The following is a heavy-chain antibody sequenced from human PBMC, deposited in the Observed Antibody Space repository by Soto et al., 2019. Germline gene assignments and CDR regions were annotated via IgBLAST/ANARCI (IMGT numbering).Heavy chain of an antibody. J-gene: IGHJ4*02. Sequence: GGSLRLSCAASGFTVSRNSVSWVRQAPGKGLEWVSYISDSSSSIYYADSVRGRFTISRDNARNSLYLQMNSLRAEDTAVYYCAVGRTGYPYYFDYWGQGALVTVSS. CDR2: ISDSSSSI. V-gene: IGHV3-48*01. D-gene: IGHD3-9*01. CDR1: GFTVSRNS. CDR3: AVGRTGYPYYFDY.